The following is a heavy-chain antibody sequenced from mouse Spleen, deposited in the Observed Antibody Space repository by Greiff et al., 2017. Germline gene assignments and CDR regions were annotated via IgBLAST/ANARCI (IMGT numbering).Heavy chain of an antibody. V-gene: IGHV1-82*01. CDR1: GYAFSSSW. CDR2: IYPGDGDT. D-gene: IGHD1-1*01. Sequence: VQLQQSGPELVKPGASVKISCKASGYAFSSSWMNWVKQRPGKGLEWIGRIYPGDGDTNYNGKFKGKATLTADKSSSTAYMQLSSLTSEDSAVYFCARSHYYGSTKGFAYWGQGTLVTVSA. CDR3: ARSHYYGSTKGFAY. J-gene: IGHJ3*01.